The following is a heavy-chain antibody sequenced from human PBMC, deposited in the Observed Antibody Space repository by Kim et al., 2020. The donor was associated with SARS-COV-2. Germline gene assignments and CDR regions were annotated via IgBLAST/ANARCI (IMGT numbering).Heavy chain of an antibody. V-gene: IGHV3-43*01. Sequence: SVKGRFTISRDNSKNSLYLQMNSRRTEDTALYYCAKGHKIAAPAENGFDPWGQGTLVTVSS. CDR3: AKGHKIAAPAENGFDP. D-gene: IGHD6-25*01. J-gene: IGHJ5*02.